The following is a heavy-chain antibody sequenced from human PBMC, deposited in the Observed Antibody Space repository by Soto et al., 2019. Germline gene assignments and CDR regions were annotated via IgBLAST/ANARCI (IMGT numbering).Heavy chain of an antibody. Sequence: ASVKVSCKASGYTFTSYYMHWVRQAPGQGLEWMGIINPSGDSTSYAQKFQGRVTMTRDTSTSTVYMELSSLRSEDTAVYYCARDDNIVVVPAAIPRYWGQGTLVTVSS. V-gene: IGHV1-46*01. J-gene: IGHJ4*02. CDR2: INPSGDST. D-gene: IGHD2-2*02. CDR1: GYTFTSYY. CDR3: ARDDNIVVVPAAIPRY.